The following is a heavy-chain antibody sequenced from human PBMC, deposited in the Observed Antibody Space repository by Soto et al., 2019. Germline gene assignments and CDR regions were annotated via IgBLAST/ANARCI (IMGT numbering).Heavy chain of an antibody. J-gene: IGHJ4*02. V-gene: IGHV3-74*01. CDR1: GFTFSEYW. Sequence: PGGSLRLSCAASGFTFSEYWMHWVRQAPGKGLVWVSRIKNDGSITNYADSVKGRFTISRDNAKNTLYLQMNSLRAEDTAVYYCARLYPSGWYDYWGQGSLVTVSS. D-gene: IGHD6-19*01. CDR3: ARLYPSGWYDY. CDR2: IKNDGSIT.